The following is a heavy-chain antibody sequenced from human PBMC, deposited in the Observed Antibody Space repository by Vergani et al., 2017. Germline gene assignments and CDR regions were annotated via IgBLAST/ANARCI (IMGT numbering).Heavy chain of an antibody. CDR2: TRYDGSNR. V-gene: IGHV3-30*02. CDR1: GFSFSSHA. CDR3: AKDRGAVAATGYYQH. Sequence: QVQLVESGGGVVQPGGSLRLSCVASGFSFSSHAMHWVRQVPGKGLEWVVFTRYDGSNRYYTDSVKGRFTISRDNSKNTLYLQMSSLRPEDTAVYYCAKDRGAVAATGYYQHWGQGTLVTVSS. D-gene: IGHD6-19*01. J-gene: IGHJ1*01.